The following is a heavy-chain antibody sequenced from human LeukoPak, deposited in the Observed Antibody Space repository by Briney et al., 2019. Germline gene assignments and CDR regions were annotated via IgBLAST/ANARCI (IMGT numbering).Heavy chain of an antibody. CDR1: GGTFSSYA. CDR2: IIPILGIA. J-gene: IGHJ4*02. Sequence: SVKVSCKASGGTFSSYAISWVRQAPGQGLEWMGRIIPILGIANYAQKFQGRVTITADESTSTAYMELSSLRSEDTAVYYCAGGEGSSWYDYWGQGTLATVSS. D-gene: IGHD6-13*01. V-gene: IGHV1-69*04. CDR3: AGGEGSSWYDY.